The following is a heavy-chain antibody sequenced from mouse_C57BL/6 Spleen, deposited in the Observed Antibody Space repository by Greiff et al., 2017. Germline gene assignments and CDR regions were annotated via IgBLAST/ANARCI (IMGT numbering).Heavy chain of an antibody. J-gene: IGHJ3*01. CDR1: GFTISDYG. CDR2: ISSGSSTI. V-gene: IGHV5-17*01. CDR3: ARPDGYYVRFAY. D-gene: IGHD2-3*01. Sequence: EVKVVESGGGLVKPGGSLKLSCAASGFTISDYGMHWVRQAPEKGLEWVAYISSGSSTIYYADTVKGRFTISRDNAKNTMFLQMTSLRSEDTAMYYCARPDGYYVRFAYWGQGTLVTVSA.